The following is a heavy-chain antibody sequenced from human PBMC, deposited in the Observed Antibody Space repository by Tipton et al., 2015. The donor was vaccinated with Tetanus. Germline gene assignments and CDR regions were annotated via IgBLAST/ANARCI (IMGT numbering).Heavy chain of an antibody. CDR3: ARAPYNAPGKYYFDY. D-gene: IGHD1-1*01. J-gene: IGHJ4*01. CDR1: GALLTTGGYS. CDR2: IYHTGGT. V-gene: IGHV4-30-2*01. Sequence: TLSLTCNVTGALLTTGGYSWGWIRQPPGQGLEWIGYIYHTGGTYYNPPLKSRVTISVDRSNNQFSLELTSVTAADTAIYYCARAPYNAPGKYYFDYWGHGILVTVSS.